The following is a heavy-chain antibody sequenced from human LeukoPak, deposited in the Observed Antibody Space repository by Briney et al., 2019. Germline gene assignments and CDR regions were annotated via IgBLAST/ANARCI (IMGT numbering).Heavy chain of an antibody. CDR2: ISAYNGNT. V-gene: IGHV1-18*01. CDR1: GYTFTSYG. J-gene: IGHJ6*03. CDR3: ARDPYYDFWSGYYYYYYYMDV. D-gene: IGHD3-3*01. Sequence: ASVKVSCKASGYTFTSYGISWVRQAPGQGLEWMGWISAYNGNTNYAQKLQGRVTMTTDTSTSTAYMELRSLRSDDTAVYYCARDPYYDFWSGYYYYYYYMDVWGKGTTLTVSS.